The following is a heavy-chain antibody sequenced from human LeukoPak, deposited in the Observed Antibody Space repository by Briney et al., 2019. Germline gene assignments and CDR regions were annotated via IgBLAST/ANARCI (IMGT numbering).Heavy chain of an antibody. V-gene: IGHV1-46*01. Sequence: ASVKVSCKASGYTFTGYYMHWVRQAPGQGLEWMGIINPSGGSTSYAQKFQGRVTMTRDMSTSTVYMELSSLRSEDTAVYYCARLVESSGWHQRSWFDPWGQGTLVTVSS. J-gene: IGHJ5*02. CDR1: GYTFTGYY. CDR2: INPSGGST. D-gene: IGHD6-19*01. CDR3: ARLVESSGWHQRSWFDP.